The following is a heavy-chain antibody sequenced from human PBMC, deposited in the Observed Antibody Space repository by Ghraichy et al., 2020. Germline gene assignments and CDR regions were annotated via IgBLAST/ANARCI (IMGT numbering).Heavy chain of an antibody. Sequence: SVKVSCKASGDTFSSYGLSWVRQAPGQGLEWMGGIIPISDIRDYAQKFQGRVTITADKSTSTAYMELSSLRSEDTAVYYCARVVWTGTRQVYYYCGMDVGGQWTTVTVSS. CDR1: GDTFSSYG. CDR2: IIPISDIR. CDR3: ARVVWTGTRQVYYYCGMDV. J-gene: IGHJ6*02. D-gene: IGHD3/OR15-3a*01. V-gene: IGHV1-69*10.